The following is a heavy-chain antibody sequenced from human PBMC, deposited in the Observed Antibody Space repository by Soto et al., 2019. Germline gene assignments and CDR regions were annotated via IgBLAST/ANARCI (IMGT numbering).Heavy chain of an antibody. Sequence: QVQLVQSGAEVKKPGSSVRVSCKASGDTFSFYSINWVRQAPGLGLEWMGRINPILSRSNYAQRFQGRVTMTADKSTSTAYMELGSLKSEDTAMYYCASSYGSGYRAFDYWGQGALVTVSS. J-gene: IGHJ4*02. D-gene: IGHD3-10*01. CDR3: ASSYGSGYRAFDY. CDR2: INPILSRS. V-gene: IGHV1-69*02. CDR1: GDTFSFYS.